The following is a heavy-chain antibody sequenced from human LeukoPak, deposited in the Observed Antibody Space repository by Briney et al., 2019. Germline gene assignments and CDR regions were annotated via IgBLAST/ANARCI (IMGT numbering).Heavy chain of an antibody. CDR1: GFTFSSYA. CDR3: ARAKIAAAGTGAFDV. J-gene: IGHJ3*01. V-gene: IGHV3-23*01. Sequence: GGSLRLSCAASGFTFSSYAMTWVRQAPGKGLEWVSAFSATDGSAQYAESVEGRFTISRDNSKNTLFLQMNSLGAEDTAVYYCARAKIAAAGTGAFDVWGQGTLVTVYS. D-gene: IGHD6-13*01. CDR2: FSATDGSA.